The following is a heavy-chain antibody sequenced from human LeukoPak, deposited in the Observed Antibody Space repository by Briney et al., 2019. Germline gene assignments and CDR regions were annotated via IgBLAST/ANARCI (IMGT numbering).Heavy chain of an antibody. V-gene: IGHV1-69*02. D-gene: IGHD3-10*01. CDR1: GGTFSSYT. Sequence: SVKVSCKASGGTFSSYTISWVRQAPGQGLEWMGRIIPILGIANYAQKFQGRVTITADKSTSTAYMELSNLRSEDTAVYYCASGLSMVRGVIIAFDIWGQGTMVTVSS. J-gene: IGHJ3*02. CDR3: ASGLSMVRGVIIAFDI. CDR2: IIPILGIA.